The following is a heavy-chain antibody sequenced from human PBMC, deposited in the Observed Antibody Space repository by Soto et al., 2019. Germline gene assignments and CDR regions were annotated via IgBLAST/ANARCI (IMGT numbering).Heavy chain of an antibody. CDR3: ARHLAYDLVATNSHGMYV. V-gene: IGHV5-10-1*01. D-gene: IGHD5-12*01. J-gene: IGHJ6*02. CDR2: IDPSESYT. Sequence: RGESLNISCKGSGYSFTSYWISLVRQMPGKGLEWMGRIDPSESYTNYSPSFQGHVTISADKSISTAYLQWSSLEASDTAMYYCARHLAYDLVATNSHGMYVCGQGTTVTVSS. CDR1: GYSFTSYW.